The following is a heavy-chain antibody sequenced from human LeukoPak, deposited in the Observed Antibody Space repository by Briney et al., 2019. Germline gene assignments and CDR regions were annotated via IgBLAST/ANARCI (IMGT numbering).Heavy chain of an antibody. D-gene: IGHD1-26*01. V-gene: IGHV4-39*07. CDR2: IYYSGST. CDR3: ARDGSSHYQRLAFDI. Sequence: PFETLSLTCTVSGGSISSSSYYWGWIRQPPGKGLEWIGSIYYSGSTYYNPSLKSRVIISVDTSKNQFSLKLTSVTAADTAVYYCARDGSSHYQRLAFDIWGQGTMVTVSS. CDR1: GGSISSSSYY. J-gene: IGHJ3*02.